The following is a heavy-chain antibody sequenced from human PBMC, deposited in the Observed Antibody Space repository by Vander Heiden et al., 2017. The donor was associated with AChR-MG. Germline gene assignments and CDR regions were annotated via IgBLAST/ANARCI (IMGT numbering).Heavy chain of an antibody. CDR2: ISGSGAIT. V-gene: IGHV3-23*01. J-gene: IGHJ1*01. D-gene: IGHD3-16*01. CDR1: AFTFSSYA. CDR3: ARGRRAEYFQH. Sequence: EVQPLESGGGLVQPGVSLSPSCAASAFTFSSYAMSWVRQAPGKGLEWVSAISGSGAITYYADSVKGRFTISRDNSKDTLYLQMNSLRAEDTALYYCARGRRAEYFQHWGQGTLVTVSS.